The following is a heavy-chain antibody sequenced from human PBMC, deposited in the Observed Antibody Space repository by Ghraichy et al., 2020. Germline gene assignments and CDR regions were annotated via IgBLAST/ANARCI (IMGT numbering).Heavy chain of an antibody. D-gene: IGHD3-10*01. CDR1: GFTFSSSA. Sequence: GGSLRLSCAASGFTFSSSAMHWVRQAPGKGLEWVAVISFDGSNRYYADFVKGRFTISRDTSKSTLYLQMNSLRPEDTAVYFCARLGVWFGEEALDIWGRGTMVTVSS. V-gene: IGHV3-30*04. CDR2: ISFDGSNR. J-gene: IGHJ3*02. CDR3: ARLGVWFGEEALDI.